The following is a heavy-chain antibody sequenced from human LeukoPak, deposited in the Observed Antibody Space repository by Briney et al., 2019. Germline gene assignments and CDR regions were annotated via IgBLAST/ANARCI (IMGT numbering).Heavy chain of an antibody. CDR2: IKQDGSEK. Sequence: GGSLRLSCVASGFTFSSSWMSWVRQAPGKRLEWVANIKQDGSEKSYVESVRGRFTISRDNAKNSLYLQLNSLRAEDTALYYCARDNPPDYWGQGTLVTVSS. CDR3: ARDNPPDY. V-gene: IGHV3-7*03. J-gene: IGHJ4*02. CDR1: GFTFSSSW.